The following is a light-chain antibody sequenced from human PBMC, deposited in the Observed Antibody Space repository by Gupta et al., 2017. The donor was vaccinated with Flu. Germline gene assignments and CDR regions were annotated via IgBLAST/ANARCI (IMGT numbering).Light chain of an antibody. J-gene: IGKJ4*01. CDR1: QSIRTY. CDR2: AAS. Sequence: SALSACGGDRGSITCRASQSIRTYLGWYQQKPGEAPKLLIYAASSLQGGVPSRFSGSGYGTDFTLTISSRQPEDFATYFCRQNYSSSPNTFGRGTRVEIK. CDR3: RQNYSSSPNT. V-gene: IGKV1-39*01.